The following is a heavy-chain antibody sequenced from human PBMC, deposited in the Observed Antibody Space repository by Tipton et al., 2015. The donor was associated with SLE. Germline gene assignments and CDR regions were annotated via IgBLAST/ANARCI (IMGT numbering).Heavy chain of an antibody. J-gene: IGHJ4*02. Sequence: TLSLTCAVYGHSFSDYYWSWIRQAPGKGLEWIGEMNYSGSTKYNPSLKSRVTISVDTSKNQFSLKLSSVTAADTAVYYCATSYDSSGSDYWGQGTLVTVSS. CDR3: ATSYDSSGSDY. D-gene: IGHD3-22*01. CDR2: MNYSGST. CDR1: GHSFSDYY. V-gene: IGHV4-34*01.